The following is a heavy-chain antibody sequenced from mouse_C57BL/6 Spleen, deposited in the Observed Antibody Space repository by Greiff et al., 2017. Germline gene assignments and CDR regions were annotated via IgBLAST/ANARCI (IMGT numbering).Heavy chain of an antibody. J-gene: IGHJ4*01. CDR3: ARSPLRYYAMDY. Sequence: EVKLLESGGGLVQPGGSLSLSCAASGFTFTDYYMSWVRQPPGKALEWLGFIRNKANGYTTEYSASVKGRFTISRDNSQSILYLQMNALRAEDSATYYCARSPLRYYAMDYWGQGTSVTVSS. CDR1: GFTFTDYY. D-gene: IGHD3-2*02. CDR2: IRNKANGYTT. V-gene: IGHV7-3*01.